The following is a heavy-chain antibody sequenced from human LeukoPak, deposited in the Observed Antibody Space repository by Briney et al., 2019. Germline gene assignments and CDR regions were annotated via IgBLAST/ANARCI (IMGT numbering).Heavy chain of an antibody. J-gene: IGHJ5*02. Sequence: PSETLSLTCVVSGDSITSGYYWAWIRQPPGKGLEWIGSIFHSGSTYRNPSLRSRVTISLNTSKNQISLILSSMTAADTAVYYCARHERLDPWGQGTLVTVSS. CDR1: GDSITSGYY. CDR3: ARHERLDP. V-gene: IGHV4-38-2*01. CDR2: IFHSGST.